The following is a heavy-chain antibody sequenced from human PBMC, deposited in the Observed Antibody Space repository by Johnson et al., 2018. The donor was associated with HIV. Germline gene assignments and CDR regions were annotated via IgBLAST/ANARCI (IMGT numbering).Heavy chain of an antibody. CDR1: GFTFSSYW. CDR2: IKQDGREK. CDR3: ARESAYCGGDCHDAFDI. D-gene: IGHD2-21*02. Sequence: VQLVESGGGVVRPGGSLRLSCAASGFTFSSYWISWVRQAPGKGLEWVANIKQDGREKYYVDSVKGRFTISRDNAKNSLYLQMNSLRAEDTAVYYCARESAYCGGDCHDAFDIWGQGTMVTVAS. J-gene: IGHJ3*02. V-gene: IGHV3-7*05.